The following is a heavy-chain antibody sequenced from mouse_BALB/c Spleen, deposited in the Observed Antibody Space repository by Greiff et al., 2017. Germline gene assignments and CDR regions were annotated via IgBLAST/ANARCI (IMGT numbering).Heavy chain of an antibody. V-gene: IGHV1-54*01. CDR2: INPGSGGT. CDR3: ARYGNYFDY. Sequence: QVQLQQSGAELVRPGTSVKVSCKASGYAFTNYWIEWVKQRPGQGLEWIGVINPGSGGTNYNEKFKGKATLTADKSSSTAYMQLSSLTSDDSAVYFCARYGNYFDYWGQGTTLTVSS. J-gene: IGHJ2*01. D-gene: IGHD2-1*01. CDR1: GYAFTNYW.